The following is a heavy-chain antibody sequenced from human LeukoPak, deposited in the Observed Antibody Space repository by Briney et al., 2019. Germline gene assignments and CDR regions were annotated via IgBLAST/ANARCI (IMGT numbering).Heavy chain of an antibody. CDR1: GCTFSSYA. D-gene: IGHD4-17*01. CDR2: IIPILGIA. CDR3: ARARITVTVSYWYFDL. Sequence: ASVKVSCKASGCTFSSYAISWVRQAPGQGLEWMGRIIPILGIAHYAQKFQGRVTITADKSTSTTYMELSSLRSEDTAVYYCARARITVTVSYWYFDLWGRGTLVTVSS. J-gene: IGHJ2*01. V-gene: IGHV1-69*04.